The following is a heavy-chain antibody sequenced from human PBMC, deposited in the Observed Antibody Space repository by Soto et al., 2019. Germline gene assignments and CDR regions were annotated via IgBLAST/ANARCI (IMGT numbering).Heavy chain of an antibody. CDR3: ARDHSIAARHFDY. D-gene: IGHD6-6*01. V-gene: IGHV1-69*13. CDR2: IIPIFGTA. CDR1: GGTFSSYA. Sequence: VASVKVSCKASGGTFSSYAISWVRQAPGQGLEWTGGIIPIFGTANYAQKFQGRVTITADESTSTAYMELSSLRSEDTAVYYCARDHSIAARHFDYWGQGTLVTVSS. J-gene: IGHJ4*02.